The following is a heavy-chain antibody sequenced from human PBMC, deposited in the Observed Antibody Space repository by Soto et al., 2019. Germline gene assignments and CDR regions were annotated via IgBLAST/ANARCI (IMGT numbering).Heavy chain of an antibody. V-gene: IGHV3-66*01. J-gene: IGHJ6*02. D-gene: IGHD1-26*01. Sequence: GGSLRLSCAASGFTVSSNYMSWVRQAPGKGLEWVSVIYSGGSTYYADSVKGRFTISRDNSKNTLYLQMNSLRAEDTAVYYCARDGMGATRTFYYYGMDVWGQGTTVTVSS. CDR1: GFTVSSNY. CDR2: IYSGGST. CDR3: ARDGMGATRTFYYYGMDV.